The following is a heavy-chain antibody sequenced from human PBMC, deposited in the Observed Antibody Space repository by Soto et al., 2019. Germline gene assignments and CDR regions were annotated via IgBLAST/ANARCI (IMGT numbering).Heavy chain of an antibody. CDR2: IIPIFGTA. J-gene: IGHJ6*02. D-gene: IGHD6-13*01. Sequence: ASLKVSCKASVDTFSSDASSWGRQAPGQGLEWMGGIIPIFGTANYAQKFQGRVTITADESTSTAYMELSSLRSEDTAVYYCARALWGIAAAGRGRYYYYYGMDVWGQGTTVTVSS. CDR1: VDTFSSDA. CDR3: ARALWGIAAAGRGRYYYYYGMDV. V-gene: IGHV1-69*13.